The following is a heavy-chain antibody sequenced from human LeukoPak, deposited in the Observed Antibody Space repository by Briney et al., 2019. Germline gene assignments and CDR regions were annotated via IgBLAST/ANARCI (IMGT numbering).Heavy chain of an antibody. V-gene: IGHV3-23*01. CDR2: ISGSGGST. CDR1: GFTFSSYA. CDR3: AKLSGSYRVSEFDY. Sequence: QVGGSLRLSCAASGFTFSSYAMSWVRQAPGKGLEWVSAISGSGGSTYYADSVKGRFTISRDNSKNTLYLQMNSLRAEDTAVYYCAKLSGSYRVSEFDYWGQGTLVTVSS. D-gene: IGHD1-26*01. J-gene: IGHJ4*02.